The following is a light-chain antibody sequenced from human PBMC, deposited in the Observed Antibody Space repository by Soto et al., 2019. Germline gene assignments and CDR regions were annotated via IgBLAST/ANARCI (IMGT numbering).Light chain of an antibody. CDR2: GAS. J-gene: IGKJ2*01. CDR3: QQYGTSPSYT. Sequence: EIVLTQSPGTLSLSPGERATLSCRASQSVSSSHLAWYQQKPGQAPRLLIYGASNRATGIPDRFTGSGSGTDFTLTISRLEPEDCAVYYCQQYGTSPSYTFGQGTKLEIK. CDR1: QSVSSSH. V-gene: IGKV3-20*01.